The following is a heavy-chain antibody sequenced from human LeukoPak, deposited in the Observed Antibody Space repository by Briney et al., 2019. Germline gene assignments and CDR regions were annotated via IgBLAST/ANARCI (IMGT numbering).Heavy chain of an antibody. CDR3: ARDRYSSGWSPCDY. CDR2: ISSSSSTI. CDR1: GFTFSSYS. Sequence: GGSLRLSCAVSGFTFSSYSMNWVRQAPGKGLEWVSYISSSSSTIYYADSAKGRFTISRDNAKNSLYLQMNSLRAEDTAVYYCARDRYSSGWSPCDYWGQGTLVTVSS. D-gene: IGHD6-19*01. J-gene: IGHJ4*02. V-gene: IGHV3-48*01.